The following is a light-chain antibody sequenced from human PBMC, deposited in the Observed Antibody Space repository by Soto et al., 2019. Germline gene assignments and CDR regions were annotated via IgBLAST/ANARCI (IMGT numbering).Light chain of an antibody. CDR1: QSVTSN. CDR2: GAS. Sequence: EIVMTQSPATLSVSPGERATLSCRASQSVTSNLAWYQQKPGQAPRLLIYGASTRATGIPARFSGSGSGTDFTLTISSLQSEDFALYYCQQRHMWPITFGQGTRLEIK. V-gene: IGKV3-15*01. CDR3: QQRHMWPIT. J-gene: IGKJ5*01.